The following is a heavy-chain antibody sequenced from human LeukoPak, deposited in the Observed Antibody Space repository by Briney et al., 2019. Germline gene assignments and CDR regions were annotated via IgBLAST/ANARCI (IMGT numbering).Heavy chain of an antibody. D-gene: IGHD3-3*01. J-gene: IGHJ4*02. CDR1: GESLSGYY. V-gene: IGHV4-34*01. CDR2: IYHSGRT. Sequence: TSETLSLTCAVYGESLSGYYWSWIRQPPGKGLEWIGEIYHSGRTNDNPSLKSRVTLSVDTSKNQFSLKLSSVTAADTAFYYCAREMLNGSGYFDYWGQGTLVTVSS. CDR3: AREMLNGSGYFDY.